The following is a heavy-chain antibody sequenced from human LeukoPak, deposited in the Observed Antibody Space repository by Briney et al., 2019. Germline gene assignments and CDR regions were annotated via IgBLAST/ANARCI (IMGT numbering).Heavy chain of an antibody. V-gene: IGHV5-51*01. CDR1: GYSFTSYW. CDR2: TYPGDSDT. J-gene: IGHJ6*03. D-gene: IGHD6-13*01. Sequence: GESLKISCKGSGYSFTSYWIGWVRQMPGKGLEWMGITYPGDSDTRYSPSFQGQVTISADKSISTAYLQWSSLKASDTAMYYCARRQIAAAGTGYYYMDVWGKGTTVTVSS. CDR3: ARRQIAAAGTGYYYMDV.